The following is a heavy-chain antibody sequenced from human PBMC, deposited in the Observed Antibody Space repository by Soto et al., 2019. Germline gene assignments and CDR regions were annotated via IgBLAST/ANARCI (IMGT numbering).Heavy chain of an antibody. D-gene: IGHD2-15*01. V-gene: IGHV1-2*04. CDR1: VYSFTGYY. CDR3: ARGRGIVVVVDAAAYYGMDV. CDR2: INPNSGGT. J-gene: IGHJ6*02. Sequence: SVKVSCKASVYSFTGYYMHWVRQAPGQGLEWIGWINPNSGGTNYAQKFQGWVTMTRDTSISTAYTELSSLRSEDTAVYYCARGRGIVVVVDAAAYYGMDVWGQGTTVTLSS.